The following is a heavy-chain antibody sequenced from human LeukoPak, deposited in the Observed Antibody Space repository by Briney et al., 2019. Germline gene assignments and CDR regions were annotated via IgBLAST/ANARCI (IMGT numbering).Heavy chain of an antibody. D-gene: IGHD3-22*01. CDR3: ASTYYYDSSGYSVDLNWFDP. J-gene: IGHJ5*02. V-gene: IGHV4-34*01. CDR2: INHSGST. CDR1: GGSFSGYY. Sequence: PSETLSLTCAVYGGSFSGYYWSWIRQPPGKGLEWIGEINHSGSTNYNPSLESRVTISVDTSKNQFSLKLSSVTAADTAVYYCASTYYYDSSGYSVDLNWFDPWGQGTLVTVSS.